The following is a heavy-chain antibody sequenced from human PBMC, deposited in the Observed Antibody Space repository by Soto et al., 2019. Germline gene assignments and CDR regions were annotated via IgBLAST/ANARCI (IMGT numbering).Heavy chain of an antibody. CDR2: IKQDGSEK. D-gene: IGHD1-26*01. CDR3: ARDQGDSGRYIYSFDY. Sequence: EVQLVESGGGLVQPGGSLRLSCAASGFTFSSYWMSWVRQAPGKGLEWVANIKQDGSEKNYVDSVKGRFTISRDNAKNSLYLQMNSLRAEDTAVYYCARDQGDSGRYIYSFDYWGQGPLVTVSS. V-gene: IGHV3-7*01. CDR1: GFTFSSYW. J-gene: IGHJ4*02.